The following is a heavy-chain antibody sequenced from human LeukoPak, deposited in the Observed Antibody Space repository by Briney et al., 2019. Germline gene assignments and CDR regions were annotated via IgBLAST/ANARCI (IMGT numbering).Heavy chain of an antibody. CDR1: SGSFSDYDY. CDR2: INHSGSA. Sequence: SETLSLTCAVYSGSFSDYDYWSWIRQPPGKGLEWIGEINHSGSANYNPSLKSRVTISADMSKNQFSLRLTSVTAADTAVYYCAKSGGGPIDYWGQGTLVTVSS. CDR3: AKSGGGPIDY. J-gene: IGHJ4*02. V-gene: IGHV4-34*01. D-gene: IGHD3-10*01.